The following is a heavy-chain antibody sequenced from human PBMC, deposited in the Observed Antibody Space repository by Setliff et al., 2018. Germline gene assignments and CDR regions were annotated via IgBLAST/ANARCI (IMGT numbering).Heavy chain of an antibody. CDR3: ARVATDYGDYESLNYFDY. Sequence: GESLKISCKGSGYSFTDYWIGWVRQMPGKGLEWMGIIYPGDSDTRYSPSFQGQVTISAGKSISTAYLQWSSLRASDTAIYYCARVATDYGDYESLNYFDYWGQGTLVTVSS. CDR1: GYSFTDYW. D-gene: IGHD4-17*01. V-gene: IGHV5-51*01. CDR2: IYPGDSDT. J-gene: IGHJ4*02.